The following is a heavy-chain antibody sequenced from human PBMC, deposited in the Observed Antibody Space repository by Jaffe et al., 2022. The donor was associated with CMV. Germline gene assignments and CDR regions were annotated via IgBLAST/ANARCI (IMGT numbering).Heavy chain of an antibody. CDR3: ARDLHTGSDVHWFDP. J-gene: IGHJ5*02. Sequence: QVQLVQSGAEVKKAGASVKVSCKASGYSFTSYAFSWVRQAPGQGLEWMGWISAYNGNTNYAQKFQGRVTMTTDTSTTTAYMELRSLTSDDTAVYYCARDLHTGSDVHWFDPWGQGTLVTVSS. V-gene: IGHV1-18*01. D-gene: IGHD1-1*01. CDR1: GYSFTSYA. CDR2: ISAYNGNT.